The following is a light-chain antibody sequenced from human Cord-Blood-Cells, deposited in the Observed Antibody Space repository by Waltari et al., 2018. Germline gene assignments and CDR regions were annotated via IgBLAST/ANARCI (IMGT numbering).Light chain of an antibody. Sequence: EIVLTQSPGTLSLSPGERATLSCRASQSVSSSYFAWYQEKPGQAPRLLTYGASSRATGIPDRFSGSGSGTGFTLTISRLEPEEFAVYYCQQYGSSSITFGQGTRLEIK. V-gene: IGKV3-20*01. CDR3: QQYGSSSIT. CDR2: GAS. J-gene: IGKJ5*01. CDR1: QSVSSSY.